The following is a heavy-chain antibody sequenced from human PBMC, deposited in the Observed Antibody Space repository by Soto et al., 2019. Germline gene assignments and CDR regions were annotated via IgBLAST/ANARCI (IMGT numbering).Heavy chain of an antibody. D-gene: IGHD1-1*01. CDR1: GFIFANYG. CDR2: ITYEGSNK. V-gene: IGHV3-30*18. J-gene: IGHJ6*02. CDR3: AKARGANNWANYYGLDV. Sequence: QEQLLESGGGVVQPGRSLRLSCAASGFIFANYGMHWVRQAPGKGLEWVALITYEGSNKYYADAVKGRFTISRDNAKNMVSLQMDSLRAEDTAVYYCAKARGANNWANYYGLDVWGQGTTVTVSS.